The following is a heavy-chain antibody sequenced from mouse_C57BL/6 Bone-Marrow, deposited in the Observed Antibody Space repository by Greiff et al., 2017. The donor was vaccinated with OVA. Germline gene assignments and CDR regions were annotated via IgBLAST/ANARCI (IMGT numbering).Heavy chain of an antibody. CDR2: ISSGGSYT. D-gene: IGHD2-4*01. J-gene: IGHJ3*01. CDR1: GFTFSSYG. CDR3: ARAIYYDYDGWFAY. V-gene: IGHV5-6*01. Sequence: EVKLMESGGDLVKPGGSLKLSCAASGFTFSSYGMSWVRQTPDKRLEWVATISSGGSYTYYPDSVKGRFTISRDNAKNTLYLQMSSLKSEDTAMYYCARAIYYDYDGWFAYWGQGTLVTVSA.